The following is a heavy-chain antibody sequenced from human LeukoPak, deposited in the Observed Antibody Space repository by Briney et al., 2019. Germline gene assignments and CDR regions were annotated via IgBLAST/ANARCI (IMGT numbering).Heavy chain of an antibody. D-gene: IGHD5-24*01. CDR3: SRDRMATKSFDY. CDR2: ISSGGST. J-gene: IGHJ4*02. Sequence: GESLRLSCAASGFTVSSNYMSWVRQAPGKGLEWVSVISSGGSTYYADSVKGRFTISRDSSKNTLYLQMNSLRAEDTAVYYCSRDRMATKSFDYWGQGTLVTVSS. CDR1: GFTVSSNY. V-gene: IGHV3-66*02.